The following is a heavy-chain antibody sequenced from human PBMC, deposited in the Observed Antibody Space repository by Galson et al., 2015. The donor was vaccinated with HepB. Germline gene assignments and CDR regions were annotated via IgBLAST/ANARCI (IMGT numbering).Heavy chain of an antibody. CDR3: VKGRIFGV. CDR1: GFTFSSYG. J-gene: IGHJ4*02. CDR2: MLNDGSNK. Sequence: SLRLSCAASGFTFSSYGIHWVRQAPGKGLEWVAVMLNDGSNKYYGDSKNTLYLRMSSLRAEDTAVYYCVKGRIFGVWGQGTLVTVSS. D-gene: IGHD2-15*01. V-gene: IGHV3-30*18.